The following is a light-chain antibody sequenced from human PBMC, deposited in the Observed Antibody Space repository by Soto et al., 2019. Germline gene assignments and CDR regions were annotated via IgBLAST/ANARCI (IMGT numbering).Light chain of an antibody. CDR3: CSYAGSSTVV. Sequence: QSALTQPASVSGSPGQSITISCTGTSCDVGSYNLVSWYQQHPGKAPKLMIYEVSKRPSGVSNRFSGSKSGNTAFLTISRLQAEDEADYYCCSYAGSSTVVFGGGTKVTVL. CDR1: SCDVGSYNL. V-gene: IGLV2-23*02. J-gene: IGLJ2*01. CDR2: EVS.